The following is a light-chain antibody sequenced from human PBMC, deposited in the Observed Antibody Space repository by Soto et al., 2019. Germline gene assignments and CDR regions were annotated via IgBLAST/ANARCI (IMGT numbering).Light chain of an antibody. Sequence: QSVLTQPPSASGTPGQRVAISCSGSNSNIGGSIAVYWYQQVPGTAPKLLIHHNSLRPSGVPDRFSGSKSGTSGSLAISGLRSDDEADYYCAAWDDSLSAVVFGGGTKVTVL. J-gene: IGLJ2*01. V-gene: IGLV1-47*02. CDR3: AAWDDSLSAVV. CDR2: HNS. CDR1: NSNIGGSIA.